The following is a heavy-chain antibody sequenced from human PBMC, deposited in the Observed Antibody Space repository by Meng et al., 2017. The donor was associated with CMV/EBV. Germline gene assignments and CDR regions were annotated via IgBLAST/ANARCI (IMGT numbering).Heavy chain of an antibody. CDR1: GGSFSGYY. D-gene: IGHD2-15*01. V-gene: IGHV4-34*01. Sequence: VPLQPWGAGLLTPSETLSLTCAVHGGSFSGYYWSWIRQPPGKGLEWIGEINHSGSTNYNPSLKSRVTISVDTSKNQFSLKLSSVTAADTAVYYCASSLTYPDYWGQGTLVTVSS. CDR3: ASSLTYPDY. J-gene: IGHJ4*02. CDR2: INHSGST.